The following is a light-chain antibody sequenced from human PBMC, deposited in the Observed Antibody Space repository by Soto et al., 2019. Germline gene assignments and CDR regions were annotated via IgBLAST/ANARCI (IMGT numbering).Light chain of an antibody. J-gene: IGKJ4*01. Sequence: EIVMTQSPATLSLSPGERATLSCRASQNIRDKLAWYQQKPGQSPWLLVYGVSSRATGVPARFSGSGSGMDFTLTISSLQSEDFAVYYCQQYESWPLTFGGGTKVEIK. V-gene: IGKV3-15*01. CDR1: QNIRDK. CDR3: QQYESWPLT. CDR2: GVS.